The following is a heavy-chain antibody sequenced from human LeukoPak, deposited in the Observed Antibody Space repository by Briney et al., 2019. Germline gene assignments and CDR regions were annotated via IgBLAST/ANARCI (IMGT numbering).Heavy chain of an antibody. CDR2: IVHIGTGT. CDR1: EFTFSSND. J-gene: IGHJ4*02. V-gene: IGHV3-23*01. Sequence: GGSLRLSCAASEFTFSSNDMRWVRQAPGKGLEWVSSIVHIGTGTYYADSVKGRFTISRDNSKNTLFLQMNSLSAEDTAVYYCTRLALVTTSGAFSDYWGQGTLVTVSS. CDR3: TRLALVTTSGAFSDY. D-gene: IGHD4-17*01.